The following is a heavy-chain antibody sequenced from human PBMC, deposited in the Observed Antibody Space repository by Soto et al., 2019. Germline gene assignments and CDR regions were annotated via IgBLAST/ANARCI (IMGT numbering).Heavy chain of an antibody. V-gene: IGHV4-31*03. D-gene: IGHD2-15*01. Sequence: QVQLQESGPGLVKPSQTLSLTCTVSGGSISSGGYYWSWIRQHPGKGLEWIGYIYYSGSTYYNPXPXSRLTXSVDTSKNQFXXKXSXETAADTAVYYCAREGYCSGGSCPRNYYYYYYGMDVWGQGTTVTVSS. CDR3: AREGYCSGGSCPRNYYYYYYGMDV. CDR2: IYYSGST. J-gene: IGHJ6*02. CDR1: GGSISSGGYY.